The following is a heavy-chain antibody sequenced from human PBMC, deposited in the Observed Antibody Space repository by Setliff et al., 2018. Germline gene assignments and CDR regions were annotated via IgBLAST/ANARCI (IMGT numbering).Heavy chain of an antibody. V-gene: IGHV4-38-2*01. CDR2: IYHSGST. J-gene: IGHJ4*02. D-gene: IGHD3-10*01. CDR1: GYSISSGYY. Sequence: SETLSLTCAVSGYSISSGYYWGWIRQPPGKGLEWIGIIYHSGSTYYNPSLKSRVTISVDTSKNQFSLKLSSVTAADTAVYYCARLWRRIQQIDYWGQGTLVTVSS. CDR3: ARLWRRIQQIDY.